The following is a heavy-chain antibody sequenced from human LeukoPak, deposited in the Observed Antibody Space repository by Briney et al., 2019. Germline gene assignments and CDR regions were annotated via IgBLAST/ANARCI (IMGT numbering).Heavy chain of an antibody. V-gene: IGHV3-23*01. Sequence: GGSPRLSCAASGFTFITYSMNWVRQAPGKGLEWVSGITNSGENTYYADSVKGRFTISRDNSKNTLFLEMNSLRVEDTAVYYCAKGRGFRVWDPWDNWGQGTLITVSS. J-gene: IGHJ4*02. CDR3: AKGRGFRVWDPWDN. D-gene: IGHD3-16*01. CDR1: GFTFITYS. CDR2: ITNSGENT.